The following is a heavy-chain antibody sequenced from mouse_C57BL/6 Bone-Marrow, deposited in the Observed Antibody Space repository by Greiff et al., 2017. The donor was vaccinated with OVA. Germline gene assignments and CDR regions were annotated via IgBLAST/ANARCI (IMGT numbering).Heavy chain of an antibody. CDR2: IYPRSGNT. Sequence: VELMESGAELARPGASVKLSCKASGYTFTSYGISWVKQRTGQGLEWIGEIYPRSGNTYYNEKFKGKATLTADKSSSTAYMELRSLTSEDSAVYFCASPIYYDYDRAWFAYWGQGTLVTVSA. V-gene: IGHV1-81*01. CDR1: GYTFTSYG. J-gene: IGHJ3*01. D-gene: IGHD2-4*01. CDR3: ASPIYYDYDRAWFAY.